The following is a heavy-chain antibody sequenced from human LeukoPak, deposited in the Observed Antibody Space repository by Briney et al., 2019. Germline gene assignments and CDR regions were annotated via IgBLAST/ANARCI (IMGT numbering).Heavy chain of an antibody. Sequence: GESLKISCKGSGYSFTSYWIGWVRQMPGKGLEWMGIIYPGDSDTRYSPSFQGQVTISADKSISTAYLQWSSLKASDTAMYYCASSSNPGYSSSAFDYWGQGTLVTVSS. V-gene: IGHV5-51*01. D-gene: IGHD6-13*01. J-gene: IGHJ4*02. CDR3: ASSSNPGYSSSAFDY. CDR2: IYPGDSDT. CDR1: GYSFTSYW.